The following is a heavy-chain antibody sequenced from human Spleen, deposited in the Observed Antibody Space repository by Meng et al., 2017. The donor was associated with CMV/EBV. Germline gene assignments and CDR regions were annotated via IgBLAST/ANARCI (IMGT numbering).Heavy chain of an antibody. J-gene: IGHJ5*02. V-gene: IGHV1-2*02. Sequence: QGQWGRSGAEVKKPGASVKVSCKASGYTFTGYYMHWVRQAPGQGLEWMGWINPNSGGTNYAQKFQGRVTMTRDTSISTAYMELSRLRSDDTAVYYCARSKYSSSRTFFDPWGQGTLVTVSS. CDR1: GYTFTGYY. CDR2: INPNSGGT. CDR3: ARSKYSSSRTFFDP. D-gene: IGHD6-13*01.